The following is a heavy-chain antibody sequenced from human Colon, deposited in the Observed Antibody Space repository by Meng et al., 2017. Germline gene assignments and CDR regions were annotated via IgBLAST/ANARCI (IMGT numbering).Heavy chain of an antibody. V-gene: IGHV4-31*01. CDR1: GGSISTGGYY. D-gene: IGHD1-26*01. J-gene: IGHJ4*02. Sequence: QVQLQESCQRLVKPSQTLSLTCTASGGSISTGGYYWSWIRQLPGKGLEWIGYIYYSGSTYYNPSLRSLVSISVDTSKNQFSLRLTSVTAVDTAVYYCARVRRSGDDFDYWGQGTLVTVSS. CDR2: IYYSGST. CDR3: ARVRRSGDDFDY.